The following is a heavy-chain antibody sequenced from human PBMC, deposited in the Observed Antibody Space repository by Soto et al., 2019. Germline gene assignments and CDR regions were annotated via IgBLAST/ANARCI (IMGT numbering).Heavy chain of an antibody. Sequence: QVHLEQWGAGLLNPSETLSLTCAVYGGSLSGYYWSWVRQSPGKGLEWIGEINHSGTTNYNPSLKTRVTISADTSKHQFSLRLSSVPAADSAVYYCASYHYLDLWTGSRHYMDVWGRGTTVTVSS. CDR1: GGSLSGYY. CDR2: INHSGTT. J-gene: IGHJ6*03. D-gene: IGHD3-9*01. CDR3: ASYHYLDLWTGSRHYMDV. V-gene: IGHV4-34*01.